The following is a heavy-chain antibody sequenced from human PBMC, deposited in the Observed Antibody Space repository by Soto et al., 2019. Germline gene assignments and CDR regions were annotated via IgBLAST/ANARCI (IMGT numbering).Heavy chain of an antibody. CDR1: GFTFSNYW. CDR3: ARDSAHCAIASCWKPSDY. J-gene: IGHJ4*02. D-gene: IGHD2-2*01. Sequence: PGGSLRLSCAASGFTFSNYWMHWVRQAPGEELVWVSRIKDDGSSTDYADSVKGRFTISRDNAKNTMYLQMNSLRVEDTAVYYCARDSAHCAIASCWKPSDYWGLGTLVTVSS. V-gene: IGHV3-74*01. CDR2: IKDDGSST.